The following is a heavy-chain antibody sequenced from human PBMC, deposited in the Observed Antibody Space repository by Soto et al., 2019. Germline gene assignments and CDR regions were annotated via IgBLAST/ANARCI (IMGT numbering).Heavy chain of an antibody. J-gene: IGHJ4*02. CDR2: IYYSGST. CDR1: GGSISSGGYY. CDR3: ARGGVVTAIDY. D-gene: IGHD2-21*02. V-gene: IGHV4-31*01. Sequence: QVQLQESGPGLVKPSQTLSLTCTVSGGSISSGGYYWSWIRQHPGKGLEWIGYIYYSGSTYYNPSLKNSVTISVDTSKNQFSLKLSSVTAADTAVYYCARGGVVTAIDYWGQGTLVTVSS.